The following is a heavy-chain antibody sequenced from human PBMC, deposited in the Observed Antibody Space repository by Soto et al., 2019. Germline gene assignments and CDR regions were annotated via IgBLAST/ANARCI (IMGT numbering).Heavy chain of an antibody. CDR3: GRDRGYSSFDY. D-gene: IGHD4-4*01. J-gene: IGHJ4*02. CDR2: MKPDGGEI. CDR1: GFAFVNYW. Sequence: PWGSLRLSCAASGFAFVNYWISCFRHPPVKWLEWVANMKPDGGEINYVDSVKGRFTISRDNAKNSLFLQMNSLRVEDTAVYYCGRDRGYSSFDYWGQGTPVTVSS. V-gene: IGHV3-7*03.